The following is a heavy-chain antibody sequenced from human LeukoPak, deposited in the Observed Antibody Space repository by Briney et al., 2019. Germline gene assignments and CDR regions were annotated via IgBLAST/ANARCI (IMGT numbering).Heavy chain of an antibody. Sequence: ASVKVSCKVSGYTLTELSMHWGRQAPGKGLEWMGGFDPEDGETIYAQKFQGRVTMTEDTSTDTAYIELSSLRSEDTAVYYCATDWPQYGVFDYWGQGTLVTVSS. CDR2: FDPEDGET. CDR1: GYTLTELS. CDR3: ATDWPQYGVFDY. V-gene: IGHV1-24*01. J-gene: IGHJ4*02. D-gene: IGHD3-10*01.